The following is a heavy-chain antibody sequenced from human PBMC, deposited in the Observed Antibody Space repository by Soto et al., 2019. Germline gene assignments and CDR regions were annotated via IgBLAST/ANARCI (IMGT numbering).Heavy chain of an antibody. CDR1: GLTFSDYG. CDR2: ISYDGSFV. Sequence: PGGSLRLSYVVSGLTFSDYGFHWVRQAPGKGLDWVAAISYDGSFVYYADSVRGRFTISRGNSRNTLDLQMNTLRHEDTAVYYCAKERGRNRNFAMDVWGQGTSVTVSS. D-gene: IGHD1-1*01. V-gene: IGHV3-30*18. J-gene: IGHJ6*02. CDR3: AKERGRNRNFAMDV.